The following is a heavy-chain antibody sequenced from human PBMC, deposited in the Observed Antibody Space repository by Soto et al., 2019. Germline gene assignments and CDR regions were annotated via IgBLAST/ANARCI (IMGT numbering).Heavy chain of an antibody. CDR3: ARVPDR. J-gene: IGHJ5*02. Sequence: QLQLQESGSGLVKPSQTLSLTCAVSGGSISSGGYSWSWIRQPPGKGLEWIGYIYHSGSTYYNPYLKSRATRAVDRSKNQSSLKLSSVTSADTAVYYWARVPDRWGQGTLVTVSS. CDR2: IYHSGST. CDR1: GGSISSGGYS. V-gene: IGHV4-30-2*01. D-gene: IGHD2-2*01.